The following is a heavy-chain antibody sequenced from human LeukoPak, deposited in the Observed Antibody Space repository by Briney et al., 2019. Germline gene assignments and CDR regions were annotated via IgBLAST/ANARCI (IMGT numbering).Heavy chain of an antibody. CDR1: GYTFTSYY. Sequence: GASVKVSCKASGYTFTSYYMHWVRQAPGQGLEWMGIINPSGGSTSYAQKFQGRVTMTRDTSTSTVYMELSSLRSEDTAVYYCAREKWLDAPVHYMDVWGKGTTVTVSS. J-gene: IGHJ6*03. D-gene: IGHD6-19*01. CDR3: AREKWLDAPVHYMDV. CDR2: INPSGGST. V-gene: IGHV1-46*01.